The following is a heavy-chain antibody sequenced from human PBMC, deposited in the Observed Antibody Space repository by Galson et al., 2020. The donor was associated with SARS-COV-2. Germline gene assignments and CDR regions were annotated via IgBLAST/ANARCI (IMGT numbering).Heavy chain of an antibody. J-gene: IGHJ4*02. CDR1: GFMFETYD. CDR3: AQGGWLDY. CDR2: IGGGGISK. D-gene: IGHD6-19*01. Sequence: GGSLRLSCAASGFMFETYDMTWFRQAPGKGLEWFSRIGGGGISKHYADAVKGRFTISRDNSKNTLYLQMNSLRAEDTARYFCAQGGWLDYWGQGTMVSVSA. V-gene: IGHV3-23*01.